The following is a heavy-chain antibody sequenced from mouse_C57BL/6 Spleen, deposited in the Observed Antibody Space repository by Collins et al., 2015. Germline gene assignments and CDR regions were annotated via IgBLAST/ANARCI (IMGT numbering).Heavy chain of an antibody. CDR3: ARRDGNYGTF. CDR2: IDPSDSYT. J-gene: IGHJ2*01. Sequence: QVQLQQPGAELVRPGTSVKLSCKASGYTFTSYWMHWVKQRPGQGLEWIGVIDPSDSYTNYNQKFKGKATLTVDTSSSTAYMQLSSLTSEDSAVYYCARRDGNYGTFWGQGTTLTVSS. CDR1: GYTFTSYW. V-gene: IGHV1-59*01. D-gene: IGHD2-1*01.